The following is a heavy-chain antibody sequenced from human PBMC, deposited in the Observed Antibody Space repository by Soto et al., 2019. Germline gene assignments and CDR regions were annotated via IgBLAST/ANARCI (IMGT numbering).Heavy chain of an antibody. D-gene: IGHD7-27*01. J-gene: IGHJ5*02. Sequence: QLQLQESGTGLVKPSQTLSLTCADSGGSISSGGYSWSWIRQPPGKGLEWIGYIYHSGGTYYNPSLKSRVNISVNRSKNQCSLKLSSVTAADTAVYYCARVPGPWGQGTLVTVSS. CDR3: ARVPGP. CDR2: IYHSGGT. CDR1: GGSISSGGYS. V-gene: IGHV4-30-2*01.